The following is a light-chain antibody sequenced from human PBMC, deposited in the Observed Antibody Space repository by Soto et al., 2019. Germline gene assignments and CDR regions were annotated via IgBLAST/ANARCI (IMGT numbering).Light chain of an antibody. CDR2: DAS. CDR1: QRIGGY. CDR3: QQRSNWPWT. Sequence: EIVFTQSPATLYWAPGERATLFCRASQRIGGYLGWYQQKPGQAPRLLIYDASNRATGIPVRFSGSGSGTDYTLTITNLEPEDFAIYYCQQRSNWPWTFGQGTKVGIK. J-gene: IGKJ1*01. V-gene: IGKV3-11*01.